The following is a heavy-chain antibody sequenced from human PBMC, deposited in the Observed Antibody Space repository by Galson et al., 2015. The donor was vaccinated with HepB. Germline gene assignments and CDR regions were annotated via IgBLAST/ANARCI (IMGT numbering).Heavy chain of an antibody. Sequence: SETLSLTCTVSVGSISSSSYYWGWIRQPPGKGLEWIGSIYYSGSTYYNPSLKSRVTISVDTSKNQFSLKLSSVTAADTAVYYCAKLKTMGGSWYVGSPLYSAAEDYGTDVWGQGTTVTVSS. CDR2: IYYSGST. CDR1: VGSISSSSYY. CDR3: AKLKTMGGSWYVGSPLYSAAEDYGTDV. D-gene: IGHD6-13*01. J-gene: IGHJ6*02. V-gene: IGHV4-39*01.